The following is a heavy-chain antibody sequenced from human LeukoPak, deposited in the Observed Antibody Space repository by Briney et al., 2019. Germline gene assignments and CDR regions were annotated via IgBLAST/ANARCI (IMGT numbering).Heavy chain of an antibody. CDR3: ARGGTITMVRGVIYGLDC. V-gene: IGHV4-59*01. Sequence: TPSETLSLTCTVSGGSISSYYWSWIRQPPGKGLEWIGYIYYSGSTNYNPSLKSRVTISVDTSKNQFSLKLSSVTAADTAVYYCARGGTITMVRGVIYGLDCWGQGTLVTVSS. J-gene: IGHJ4*02. CDR1: GGSISSYY. CDR2: IYYSGST. D-gene: IGHD3-10*01.